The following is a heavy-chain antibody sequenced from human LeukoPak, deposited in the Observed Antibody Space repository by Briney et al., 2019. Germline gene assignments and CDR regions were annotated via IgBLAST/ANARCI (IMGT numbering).Heavy chain of an antibody. D-gene: IGHD3-3*01. V-gene: IGHV3-15*04. CDR3: TTSPGITVFGVVTDY. CDR2: IESSTDGGTT. J-gene: IGHJ4*02. CDR1: GPTFRNAF. Sequence: GGSLRLSCAASGPTFRNAFMNWVRQAPGKGLEWVGRIESSTDGGTTDYAAPVKGRFTMSRDDSKNTLYLQMNNVKTEDTGVYYCTTSPGITVFGVVTDYGGQGTLVIVSS.